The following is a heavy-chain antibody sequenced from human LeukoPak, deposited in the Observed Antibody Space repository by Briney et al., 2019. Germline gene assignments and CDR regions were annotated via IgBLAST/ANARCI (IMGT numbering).Heavy chain of an antibody. CDR2: INHSGST. D-gene: IGHD3-9*01. Sequence: SSETLSLTCAVYGGSFSGYYWSWLRQPPGKGLEWIGEINHSGSTNYNPSLKSRVTISVDTSKNQFSLKLSSVTAADTAVYYCARGIRYFGRPGSYFQHWGRGTLVTVSS. V-gene: IGHV4-34*01. J-gene: IGHJ1*01. CDR1: GGSFSGYY. CDR3: ARGIRYFGRPGSYFQH.